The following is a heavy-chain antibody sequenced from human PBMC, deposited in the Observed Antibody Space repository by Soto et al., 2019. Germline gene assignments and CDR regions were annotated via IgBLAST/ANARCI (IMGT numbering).Heavy chain of an antibody. CDR3: ARGPAPKYCSSTSCTNWFDP. Sequence: SETLSLTCTVSGGSISSGGYYWSWIRQHPGKGLEWIGYIYYSGSTYYNPSLKSRVTISVDTSKNQFSLKLSSVTAADTAVYYCARGPAPKYCSSTSCTNWFDPWGKGTLVTVSS. D-gene: IGHD2-2*01. CDR1: GGSISSGGYY. V-gene: IGHV4-31*03. J-gene: IGHJ5*02. CDR2: IYYSGST.